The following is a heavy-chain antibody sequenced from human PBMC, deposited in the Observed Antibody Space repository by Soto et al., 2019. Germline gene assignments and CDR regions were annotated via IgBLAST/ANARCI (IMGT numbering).Heavy chain of an antibody. CDR3: ARAPGDYFDY. CDR1: GGSISSGGYY. Sequence: QVQLQESGPGLVKPSQTLSLTCTVSGGSISSGGYYWSWIRPHPGKGLEWIGYLFYRGSTYYNPSLKSRVTISVDTSKNQVSMTLSSVTAADTAVYYCARAPGDYFDYWGQGTLVTVSS. V-gene: IGHV4-31*03. CDR2: LFYRGST. D-gene: IGHD2-8*02. J-gene: IGHJ4*02.